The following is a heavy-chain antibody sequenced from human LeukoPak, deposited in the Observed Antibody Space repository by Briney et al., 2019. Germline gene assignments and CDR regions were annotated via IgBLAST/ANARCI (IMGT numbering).Heavy chain of an antibody. J-gene: IGHJ4*02. CDR1: GGTFSGYY. D-gene: IGHD6-19*01. CDR3: ARAYSSGLYSGY. CDR2: INHSGST. V-gene: IGHV4-34*01. Sequence: KTAETLSLSCAAYGGTFSGYYWSWIRQPPGKGLEWVGEINHSGSTNYNPSLKSRVTISVDTSKNQLSLKLSSVTAADTAVYYCARAYSSGLYSGYWGQGTLVTVSS.